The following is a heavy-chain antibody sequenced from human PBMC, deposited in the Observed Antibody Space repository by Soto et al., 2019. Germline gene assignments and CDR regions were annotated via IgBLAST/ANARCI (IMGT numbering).Heavy chain of an antibody. Sequence: SETLSLTCSVSGGSITSTSYYWGWIRQPPGKGLEWIAAIYYSGNIYHNPSLKSRVTMSADTSKNQFSLKLSSVTAADTAVYYCASSNIAAAGFYYYGMDVWGRETTVTVSS. J-gene: IGHJ6*02. CDR1: GGSITSTSYY. D-gene: IGHD6-13*01. CDR3: ASSNIAAAGFYYYGMDV. CDR2: IYYSGNI. V-gene: IGHV4-39*07.